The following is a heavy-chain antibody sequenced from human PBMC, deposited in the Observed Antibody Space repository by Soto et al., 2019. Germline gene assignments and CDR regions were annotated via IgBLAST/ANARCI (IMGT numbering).Heavy chain of an antibody. CDR3: AKQPSSGWNGYYFDY. CDR1: GCTFSSFA. J-gene: IGHJ4*02. Sequence: PEGSLRLSCAASGCTFSSFAMSRVSQAPGKGLEWVSGISGSGGSTYYADSVKGRFTISRDNSKNTLYLQMNSLRAEDTAVYYCAKQPSSGWNGYYFDYWGQGTLVTVSS. V-gene: IGHV3-23*01. D-gene: IGHD6-19*01. CDR2: ISGSGGST.